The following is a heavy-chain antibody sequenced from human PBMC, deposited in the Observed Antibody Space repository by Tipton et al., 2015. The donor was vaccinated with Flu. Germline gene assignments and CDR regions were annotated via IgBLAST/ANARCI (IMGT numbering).Heavy chain of an antibody. Sequence: TLSLTCTVSGGSIGSNYWSWVRQPPGKGLEYIGYIHNSGTSNYNPSLKSRVTISVDTSKNQFSLKLSSVSAADTAVYYCARASDWGSPYGTGYFDLWGRGTLVSVSS. CDR1: GGSIGSNY. D-gene: IGHD7-27*01. CDR3: ARASDWGSPYGTGYFDL. CDR2: IHNSGTS. J-gene: IGHJ2*01. V-gene: IGHV4-4*08.